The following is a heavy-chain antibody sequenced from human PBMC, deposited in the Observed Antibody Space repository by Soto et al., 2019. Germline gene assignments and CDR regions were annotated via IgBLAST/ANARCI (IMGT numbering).Heavy chain of an antibody. Sequence: VLLQESGPGVVKPSGTLSLTCGVSGGSICSSRYWSWVRQPPGKGLEWLGEVYHSGTANYNPSLKSRVTISVDRSRNQFSLNLTSVTAADTAIYYCGRDVRRYYSDHFDFWGQGILLIVSS. CDR2: VYHSGTA. CDR3: GRDVRRYYSDHFDF. J-gene: IGHJ4*02. V-gene: IGHV4-4*02. CDR1: GGSICSSRY. D-gene: IGHD3-22*01.